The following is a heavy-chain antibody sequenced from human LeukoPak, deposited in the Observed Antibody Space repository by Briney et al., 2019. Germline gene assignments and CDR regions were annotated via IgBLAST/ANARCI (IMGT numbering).Heavy chain of an antibody. J-gene: IGHJ5*02. Sequence: SETLSLTCTVSGGSISSYYWSWIRQPPGKGLEWIGYIYTSGSTNYNPSLKSRVAISVDTSKNQFSLKLSSVTAADTAVYYCARHVSGYNWNYLHWFDPWGQGTLVTVSS. D-gene: IGHD1-7*01. CDR1: GGSISSYY. CDR3: ARHVSGYNWNYLHWFDP. CDR2: IYTSGST. V-gene: IGHV4-4*09.